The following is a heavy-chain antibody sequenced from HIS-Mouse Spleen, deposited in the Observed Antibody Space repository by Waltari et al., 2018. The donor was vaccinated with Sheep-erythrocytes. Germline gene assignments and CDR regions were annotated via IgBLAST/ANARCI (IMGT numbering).Heavy chain of an antibody. CDR1: GGPISSSSYY. CDR3: ARDEGTYYDVWSGYPPSYYFDY. J-gene: IGHJ4*02. V-gene: IGHV4-39*07. CDR2: IYYSGST. D-gene: IGHD3-3*01. Sequence: QLQLQEPGPGLVKPSETLSLTCTVSGGPISSSSYYWRWIRQPPGKGVEWIGSIYYSGSTYYHPSLKSRVTISVDTSKNQFSLKLRYVTAADTAVYYCARDEGTYYDVWSGYPPSYYFDYWGQGTLVTVSS.